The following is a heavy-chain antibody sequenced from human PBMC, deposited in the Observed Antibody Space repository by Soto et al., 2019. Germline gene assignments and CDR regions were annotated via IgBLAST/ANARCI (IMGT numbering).Heavy chain of an antibody. J-gene: IGHJ4*02. CDR3: AREPFGDSSY. Sequence: EVQLVESGGGLVQPGGSLKLSCAASGFTFSSYWMHWVRQAPGKGLVWVSRIKSDGSSTNSADSVKGRFTISRDNASNTLFLQMNSLRAEDTAVYYCAREPFGDSSYWGQGTLVTVSS. V-gene: IGHV3-74*01. CDR1: GFTFSSYW. CDR2: IKSDGSST. D-gene: IGHD3-10*01.